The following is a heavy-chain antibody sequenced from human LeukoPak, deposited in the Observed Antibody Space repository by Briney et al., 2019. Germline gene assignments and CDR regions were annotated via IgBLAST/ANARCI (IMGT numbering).Heavy chain of an antibody. D-gene: IGHD2-15*01. Sequence: SETLSLTCTVSGYSISSGYYWGWIRPPPGKGLEWIGSIYHSGSTYYNPSLKSRVTISVDTSKNQFSLKLSSVTAADTAVYYCARDPRYCSGGSCYSNWFDPWGQGTLVTVSS. V-gene: IGHV4-38-2*02. CDR1: GYSISSGYY. J-gene: IGHJ5*02. CDR3: ARDPRYCSGGSCYSNWFDP. CDR2: IYHSGST.